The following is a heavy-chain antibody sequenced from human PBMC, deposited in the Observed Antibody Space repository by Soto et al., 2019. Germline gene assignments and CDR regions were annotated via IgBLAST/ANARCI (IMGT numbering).Heavy chain of an antibody. CDR2: ITPFFGTA. J-gene: IGHJ4*02. CDR1: GGTFSSYA. CDR3: ASHYDSSGYYYRGLDY. V-gene: IGHV1-69*12. Sequence: QVQLVQSGAEVKKPGSSVKVSCKASGGTFSSYAISWVRQAPGQGLGWMGGITPFFGTADYAQKFQGRVTITADESTSTGNMELSSLRSEDTAVYYCASHYDSSGYYYRGLDYWGQGTLVTVSS. D-gene: IGHD3-22*01.